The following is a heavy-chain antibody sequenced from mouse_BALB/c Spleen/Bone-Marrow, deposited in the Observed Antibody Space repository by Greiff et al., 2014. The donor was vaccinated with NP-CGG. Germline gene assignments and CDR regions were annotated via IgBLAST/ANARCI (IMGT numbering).Heavy chain of an antibody. J-gene: IGHJ4*01. CDR3: ARSRDDGSSYYAMDY. CDR2: IDPANGNT. CDR1: GFNIKDTY. V-gene: IGHV14-3*02. Sequence: EVQLQESGAELVKPGASVKLSCTASGFNIKDTYMHWVKQRPEQGLEWIGRIDPANGNTKYDPKFQGKATITADTSSNTAYLQLSSLTSEDPAVYYCARSRDDGSSYYAMDYWGQGTSVTVSS. D-gene: IGHD1-1*01.